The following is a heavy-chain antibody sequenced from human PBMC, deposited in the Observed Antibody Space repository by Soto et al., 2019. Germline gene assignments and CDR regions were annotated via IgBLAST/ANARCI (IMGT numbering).Heavy chain of an antibody. CDR2: INTGNGDT. Sequence: QVQLVQSGPEVKQPGASVRISCQASGYSFTHFEMHWVRQAPGQRLEWMGWINTGNGDTKYSQKFQGRVTFTRDTSASTAYLDLDGLTSDDTSFYFCARGLTRLDYWGQGTLVPVSS. J-gene: IGHJ4*02. CDR3: ARGLTRLDY. CDR1: GYSFTHFE. V-gene: IGHV1-3*04. D-gene: IGHD7-27*01.